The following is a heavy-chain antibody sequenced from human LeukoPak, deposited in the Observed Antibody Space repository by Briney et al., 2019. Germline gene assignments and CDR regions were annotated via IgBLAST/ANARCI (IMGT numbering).Heavy chain of an antibody. CDR3: ASGWELGRHAFDI. J-gene: IGHJ3*02. CDR2: IYYSGST. D-gene: IGHD1-26*01. CDR1: GGSISSSSYY. V-gene: IGHV4-61*05. Sequence: MPSETLSLTCTVSGGSISSSSYYWGWIRQPPGKGLEWIGYIYYSGSTNYNPSLKSRVTISVDTSKNQFSLKLSSVTAADTAVYYCASGWELGRHAFDIWGQGTMVTVSS.